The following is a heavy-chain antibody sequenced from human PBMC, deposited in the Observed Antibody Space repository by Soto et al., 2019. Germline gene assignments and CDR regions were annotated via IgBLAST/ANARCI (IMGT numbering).Heavy chain of an antibody. Sequence: KQSQTLSLTCTVSGGSISSYYWSWIRQPPGKGLEWIGYIYYSGSTNYNPSLKSRVTISVDTSKNQFSLKLSSVTAADTAVYYCARYYYDFWSGSDYGGRWFDPWGQGTLVTVSS. CDR1: GGSISSYY. CDR2: IYYSGST. D-gene: IGHD3-3*01. V-gene: IGHV4-59*01. CDR3: ARYYYDFWSGSDYGGRWFDP. J-gene: IGHJ5*02.